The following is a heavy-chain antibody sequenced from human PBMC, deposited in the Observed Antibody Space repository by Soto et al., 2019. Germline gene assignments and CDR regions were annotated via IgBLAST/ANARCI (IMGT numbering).Heavy chain of an antibody. Sequence: PGGSLRLSCAASGFSISDHYMSWTRQAPGRGLEWVSYSSNSGTFTKYADSVKGRFSISRDNAKNSLYLEINSLRGEDTAIYYCVRSGDNYNVLDYWGQGTPVTVSS. CDR1: GFSISDHY. V-gene: IGHV3-11*03. D-gene: IGHD3-10*02. J-gene: IGHJ4*02. CDR2: SSNSGTFT. CDR3: VRSGDNYNVLDY.